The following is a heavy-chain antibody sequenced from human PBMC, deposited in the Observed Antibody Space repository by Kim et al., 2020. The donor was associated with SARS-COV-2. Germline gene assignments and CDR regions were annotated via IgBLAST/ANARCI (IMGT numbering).Heavy chain of an antibody. V-gene: IGHV4-34*01. J-gene: IGHJ4*02. D-gene: IGHD6-19*01. CDR3: ARGGRGGAIQNSSGWYFDY. CDR1: GGSFSGYY. Sequence: SETLSLTCAVYGGSFSGYYWSWIRQPPGKGLEWIGEINHSGSTNYNPSLKSRVTISVDTSKNQFSLKLSSVTAADTAVYYCARGGRGGAIQNSSGWYFDYWGQGTLVTVSS. CDR2: INHSGST.